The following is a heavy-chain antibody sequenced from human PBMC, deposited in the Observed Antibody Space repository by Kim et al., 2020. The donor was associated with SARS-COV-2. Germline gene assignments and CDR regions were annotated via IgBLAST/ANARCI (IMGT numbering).Heavy chain of an antibody. CDR2: ISWNSGSI. D-gene: IGHD3-10*01. CDR3: AKDYRPVRGVIQGDAFDI. V-gene: IGHV3-9*01. CDR1: GFTFDDYA. Sequence: GGSLRLSCAASGFTFDDYAMHWVRQAPGKGLEWVSGISWNSGSIGYADSVKGRFTISRDNAKNSLYLQMNSLRAEDTALYYCAKDYRPVRGVIQGDAFDIWGQGTMVTVSS. J-gene: IGHJ3*02.